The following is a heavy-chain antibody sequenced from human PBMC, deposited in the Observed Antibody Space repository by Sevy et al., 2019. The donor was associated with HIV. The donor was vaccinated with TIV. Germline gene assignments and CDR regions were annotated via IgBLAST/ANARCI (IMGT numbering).Heavy chain of an antibody. Sequence: SETLSLTCAVYGGSFSGYYWTWIRQPPGKGLEWIGEIMPGGITNYTPSLKSRVTISIDRSKNQFSLKVKSVTAADTAIYYCARGQWEHPFWGQGTQVTVSS. CDR2: IMPGGIT. CDR1: GGSFSGYY. CDR3: ARGQWEHPF. J-gene: IGHJ4*02. D-gene: IGHD1-26*01. V-gene: IGHV4-34*01.